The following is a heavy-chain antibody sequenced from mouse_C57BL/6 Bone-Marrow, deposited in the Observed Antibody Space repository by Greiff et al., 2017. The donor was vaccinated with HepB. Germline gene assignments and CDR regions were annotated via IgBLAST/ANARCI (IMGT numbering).Heavy chain of an antibody. Sequence: VMLVESGPGLVAPSQSLSITCTVSGFSLTSYGVSWVRQPPGKGLEWLGVIWGDGSTNYHSALISRLSISKDNSKSQVFLKLNSLQTDDTATYYSANYGNTGVYYAMDYRGQGASVTASS. V-gene: IGHV2-3*01. J-gene: IGHJ4*01. CDR3: ANYGNTGVYYAMDY. CDR2: IWGDGST. D-gene: IGHD2-1*01. CDR1: GFSLTSYG.